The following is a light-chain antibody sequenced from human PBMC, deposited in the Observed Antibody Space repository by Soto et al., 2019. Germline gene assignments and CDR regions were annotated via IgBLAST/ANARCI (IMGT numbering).Light chain of an antibody. CDR3: QHYHGWPIT. CDR1: QSVSSH. Sequence: EIVMTQSPATLSVSPGEGATVSCRTSQSVSSHLAWYQHKPGQAPRLLFYDASTRATGIPARFSGSGSGTEFTLTISRLQPEDFAVYYCQHYHGWPITFGQGTRLAIK. V-gene: IGKV3-15*01. J-gene: IGKJ5*01. CDR2: DAS.